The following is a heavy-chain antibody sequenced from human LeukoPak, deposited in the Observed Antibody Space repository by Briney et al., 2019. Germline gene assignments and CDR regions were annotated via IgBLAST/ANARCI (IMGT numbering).Heavy chain of an antibody. J-gene: IGHJ4*02. CDR1: GFTFSNYG. D-gene: IGHD3-22*01. V-gene: IGHV3-48*02. Sequence: GGSLRLSCAASGFTFSNYGMNWVRQAPGKGLEWVSYISSDGSTTYYADSVKGRFTISRDNAKNSLYLQMNSLRDEDTAVYYCARDHRPFYDTSGTPYFDYWGQGTLVTVSS. CDR3: ARDHRPFYDTSGTPYFDY. CDR2: ISSDGSTT.